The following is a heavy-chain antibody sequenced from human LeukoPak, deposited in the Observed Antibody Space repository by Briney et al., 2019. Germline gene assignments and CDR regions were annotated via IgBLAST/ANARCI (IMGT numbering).Heavy chain of an antibody. J-gene: IGHJ6*03. CDR1: GYTFTSYG. CDR2: ISAYNGNT. V-gene: IGHV1-18*01. D-gene: IGHD6-6*01. CDR3: ARGGIAAPRDYYYYYMDV. Sequence: ASVKVSCKASGYTFTSYGISWVRQAPGQGLEWMGWISAYNGNTNYAQKLQGRVTMTTDTSTSTAYMELRSLRSDDTAVYYCARGGIAAPRDYYYYYMDVWGKGTTVTVSS.